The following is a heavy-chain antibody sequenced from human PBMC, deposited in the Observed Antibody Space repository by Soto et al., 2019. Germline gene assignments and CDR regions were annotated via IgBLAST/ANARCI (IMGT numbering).Heavy chain of an antibody. CDR1: GFTFSNYW. CDR3: ARDVQFQSLDY. Sequence: GGSLRLSCAASGFTFSNYWMHWVRQVPGKGLVWVSRIDNDGSRTSYADSVKGRFTISRDNAQNTLYLQMNSLRAEDTAVYYCARDVQFQSLDYWGQGTLVTVSS. V-gene: IGHV3-74*01. CDR2: IDNDGSRT. D-gene: IGHD4-4*01. J-gene: IGHJ4*02.